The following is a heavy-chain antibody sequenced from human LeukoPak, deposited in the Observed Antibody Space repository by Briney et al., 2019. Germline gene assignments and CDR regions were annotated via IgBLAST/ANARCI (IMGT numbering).Heavy chain of an antibody. CDR1: GGTFSSYA. V-gene: IGHV1-69*05. CDR2: IIPIFGTA. CDR3: AREQPCGDSSGLDY. Sequence: RASVKVSCKASGGTFSSYAISWVRQAPGQGLGWMGGIIPIFGTANYAQKFQGRVTITTDESTSTAYMELSSLRSEDTAVYYCAREQPCGDSSGLDYWGQGTLVTVSS. D-gene: IGHD4-17*01. J-gene: IGHJ4*02.